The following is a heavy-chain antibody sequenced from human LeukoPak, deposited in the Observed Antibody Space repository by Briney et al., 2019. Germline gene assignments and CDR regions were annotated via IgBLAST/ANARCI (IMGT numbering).Heavy chain of an antibody. J-gene: IGHJ4*02. CDR3: AGNAGDY. CDR2: IYISGNT. V-gene: IGHV4-4*07. D-gene: IGHD1-1*01. CDR1: GGSISDFY. Sequence: SETLSLTCTVSGGSISDFYWSWIRQPAGKGLEWTGRIYISGNTNYNPSLKSRVTMSLDTSKNHFSLRLRSVTAADTAVYYCAGNAGDYWGQGTLVTVSS.